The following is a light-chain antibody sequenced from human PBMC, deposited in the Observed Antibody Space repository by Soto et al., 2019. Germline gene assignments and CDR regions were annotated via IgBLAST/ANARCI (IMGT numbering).Light chain of an antibody. J-gene: IGLJ3*02. CDR1: NSDVGGYDY. V-gene: IGLV2-14*01. Sequence: QPVLTQPASVSGSLGQSITISCTGTNSDVGGYDYVSWYQQHPGKAPKLMIYEVNNRPSGVSNRFSGSKSANTASLTISGLQADDEADYYCSSFTSSSTQVFGGGTKLTVL. CDR3: SSFTSSSTQV. CDR2: EVN.